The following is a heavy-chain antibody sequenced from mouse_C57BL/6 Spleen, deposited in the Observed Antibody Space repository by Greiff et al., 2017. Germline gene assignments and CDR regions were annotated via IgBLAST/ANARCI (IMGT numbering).Heavy chain of an antibody. CDR2: IYPRDGST. V-gene: IGHV1-85*01. J-gene: IGHJ4*01. CDR1: GYTFTSYD. CDR3: ARYYGSSYDYAMDY. Sequence: VQLVESGPELVKPGASVKLSCKASGYTFTSYDINWVKQRPGQGLEWIGWIYPRDGSTKYNEKFKGKATLTVDTSSSTAYMELHSLTSEDSAVYFCARYYGSSYDYAMDYWGQGTSVTVSS. D-gene: IGHD1-1*01.